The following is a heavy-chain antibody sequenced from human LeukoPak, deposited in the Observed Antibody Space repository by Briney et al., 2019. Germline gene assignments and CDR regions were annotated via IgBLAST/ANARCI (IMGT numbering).Heavy chain of an antibody. V-gene: IGHV4-30-4*01. Sequence: PSETLSLTCTVSGASISSGAYHWSWIRQAPGKGLEWIGHGGTTSYNPSLNGRVSISVDTSKNQFSLRLTSVTAADTAVYFCATYYGSQGGSGSWGQGTRVTVSS. CDR3: ATYYGSQGGSGS. CDR1: GASISSGAYH. J-gene: IGHJ5*02. D-gene: IGHD3-10*01. CDR2: GGTT.